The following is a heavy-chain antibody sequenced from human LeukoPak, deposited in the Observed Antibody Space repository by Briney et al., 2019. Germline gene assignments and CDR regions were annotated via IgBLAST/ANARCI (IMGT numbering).Heavy chain of an antibody. CDR2: MNPNSGNT. D-gene: IGHD3-3*01. Sequence: ASVKVSCKASGYTFTSYDINWVRQATGQGLEWMGWMNPNSGNTGYAQKFQGRVTMTRNTSISTAYMELSSLRSEDTAVYYCAARYEYYDFWSGYPPFDYWGQGTLVTVSS. CDR3: AARYEYYDFWSGYPPFDY. J-gene: IGHJ4*02. CDR1: GYTFTSYD. V-gene: IGHV1-8*01.